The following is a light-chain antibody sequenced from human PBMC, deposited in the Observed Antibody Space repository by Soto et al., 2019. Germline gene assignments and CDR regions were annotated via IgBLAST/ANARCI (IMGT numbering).Light chain of an antibody. J-gene: IGKJ1*01. CDR2: DGS. CDR1: QSISNW. CDR3: QQYNSYPWT. Sequence: IQMTQSPSTLPASVGDRFTITCRASQSISNWLAWYQQKPGKAPKLLIYDGSSLESGVPSRFSGSGPGTEFTLSISSLQPDDFATYYCQQYNSYPWTFGQGTKVDIK. V-gene: IGKV1-5*01.